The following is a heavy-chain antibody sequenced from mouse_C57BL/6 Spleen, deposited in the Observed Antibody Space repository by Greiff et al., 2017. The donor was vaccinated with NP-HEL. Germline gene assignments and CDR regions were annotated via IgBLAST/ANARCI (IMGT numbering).Heavy chain of an antibody. D-gene: IGHD2-4*01. CDR2: IDPETGGT. Sequence: QVQLKESGAELVRPGASVTLSCKASGYTFTDYEMHWVKQTPVHGLEWIGAIDPETGGTAYNQKFKGKAILTADKSSSTAYMELRSLTSEDSAVYYCTRPGDYDGAMDYWGQGTSVTVSS. J-gene: IGHJ4*01. V-gene: IGHV1-15*01. CDR1: GYTFTDYE. CDR3: TRPGDYDGAMDY.